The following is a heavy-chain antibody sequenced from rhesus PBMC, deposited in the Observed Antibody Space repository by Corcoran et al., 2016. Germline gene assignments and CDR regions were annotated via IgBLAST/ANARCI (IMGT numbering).Heavy chain of an antibody. CDR1: GFTFSAHY. D-gene: IGHD1-44*02. CDR3: VKGGAGQGNNRFDV. Sequence: EVQLVESGGGLVQPGGSLRLYCAASGFTFSAHYMYWVRPAPGKGREWGGFNRSKAYGGTAEYAASVKGRFTISREDSKSIAYLQMNSLKTEDTAVYYCVKGGAGQGNNRFDVWGAGVLVTVSS. V-gene: IGHV3-184*01. CDR2: NRSKAYGGTA. J-gene: IGHJ5-1*01.